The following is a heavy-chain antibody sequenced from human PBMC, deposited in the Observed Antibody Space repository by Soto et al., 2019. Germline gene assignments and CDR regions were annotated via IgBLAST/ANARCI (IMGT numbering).Heavy chain of an antibody. CDR3: ARPRASGYSYGYGGGAFDI. CDR2: IWYDGSNK. V-gene: IGHV3-33*01. J-gene: IGHJ3*02. CDR1: GFTFSSYG. Sequence: LRLSCAASGFTFSSYGMHWVRQAPGKGLEWVAVIWYDGSNKYYAGSVKGRFTISRDNSKNTLYLQMNSLRAEDTAVYYCARPRASGYSYGYGGGAFDIWGQGTMVTVSS. D-gene: IGHD5-18*01.